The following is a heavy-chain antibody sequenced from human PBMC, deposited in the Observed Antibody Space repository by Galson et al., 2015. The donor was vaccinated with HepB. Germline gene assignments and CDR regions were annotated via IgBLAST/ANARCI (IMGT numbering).Heavy chain of an antibody. Sequence: SVKVSCKASGGTFSSYAISWVRQAPGQGLEWMGGIIPIFGTANYAQKFQGRVTITADESTSTAYMELSSLRSEDTAVYYCAREGLVVPAAIPPLSDYYYYGMDVWGQGTTVTVSS. J-gene: IGHJ6*02. CDR2: IIPIFGTA. D-gene: IGHD2-2*02. CDR3: AREGLVVPAAIPPLSDYYYYGMDV. CDR1: GGTFSSYA. V-gene: IGHV1-69*13.